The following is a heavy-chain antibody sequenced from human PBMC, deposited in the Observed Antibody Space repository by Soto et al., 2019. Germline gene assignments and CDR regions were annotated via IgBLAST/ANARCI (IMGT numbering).Heavy chain of an antibody. CDR1: GGSVSSGSYY. CDR3: ARGIEGWYQGRYYYGMDV. Sequence: QVQLQESGPGLVKPSETLSLTCTVSGGSVSSGSYYWSWIRQPPGKGLEWIGYIYYSGSTNYNPAHRGRVTISVDTSKNQFSLELSSVTAADTAVYYCARGIEGWYQGRYYYGMDVWGQGTTVTVSS. J-gene: IGHJ6*02. CDR2: IYYSGST. V-gene: IGHV4-61*01. D-gene: IGHD6-19*01.